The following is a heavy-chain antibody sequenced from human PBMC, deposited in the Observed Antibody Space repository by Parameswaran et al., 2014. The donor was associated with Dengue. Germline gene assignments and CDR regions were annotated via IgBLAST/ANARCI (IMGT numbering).Heavy chain of an antibody. CDR2: IYPGDSDT. D-gene: IGHD4-17*01. Sequence: VRQMPGKGLEWMGIIYPGDSDTRYSPSFQGQVTISADKSISTAYLQWSSLKASDTAMYYCARTATVTTWWAFDIWGQGTMVTVSS. CDR3: ARTATVTTWWAFDI. V-gene: IGHV5-51*01. J-gene: IGHJ3*02.